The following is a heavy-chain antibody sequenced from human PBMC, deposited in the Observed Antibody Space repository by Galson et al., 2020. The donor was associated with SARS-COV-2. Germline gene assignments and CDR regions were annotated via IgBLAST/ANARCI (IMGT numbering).Heavy chain of an antibody. CDR1: GYTLTELS. V-gene: IGHV1-24*01. CDR3: ATASPFGRLDGSGSYYRNTDYYYYMDV. D-gene: IGHD3-10*01. Sequence: ASVKVSCKVSGYTLTELSMHWVRQAPGKGLEWMGGFDPEDGETIYAQKFQGRVTMTEDTSTDTAYMELSSLRSEDTAVYYCATASPFGRLDGSGSYYRNTDYYYYMDVWGKGTTVTVSS. CDR2: FDPEDGET. J-gene: IGHJ6*03.